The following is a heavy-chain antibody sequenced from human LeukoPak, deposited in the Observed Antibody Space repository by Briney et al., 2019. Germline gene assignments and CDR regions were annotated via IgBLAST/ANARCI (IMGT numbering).Heavy chain of an antibody. J-gene: IGHJ4*02. D-gene: IGHD1/OR15-1a*01. Sequence: ASVKVSCKASEYTFFGYYIHWVRQAPGQGLEWMGWINPNSGGSNYAQKFQGRVTMTRDTSITTAYMELSRLRSDDTAVYYCATSPLITGTALVYWTQGTLVTVSS. CDR3: ATSPLITGTALVY. CDR2: INPNSGGS. V-gene: IGHV1-2*02. CDR1: EYTFFGYY.